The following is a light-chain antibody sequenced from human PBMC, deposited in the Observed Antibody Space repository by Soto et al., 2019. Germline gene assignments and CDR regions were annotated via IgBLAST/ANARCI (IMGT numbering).Light chain of an antibody. CDR3: GTWDSSLSGGV. J-gene: IGLJ2*01. CDR2: DDN. CDR1: NSNLGDNF. Sequence: QSVLTQPASVSAAPGQKVTISCSGSNSNLGDNFVSWYQQLPGTAPKLLIYDDNKRPSGIPDRFSGSKSGTSATLDITGLQTGDEADYYCGTWDSSLSGGVFGGGTKLT. V-gene: IGLV1-51*01.